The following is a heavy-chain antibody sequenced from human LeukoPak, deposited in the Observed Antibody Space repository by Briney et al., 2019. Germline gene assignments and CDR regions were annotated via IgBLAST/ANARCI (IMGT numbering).Heavy chain of an antibody. CDR1: GFTFSSYA. D-gene: IGHD5-18*01. Sequence: GGSLRPSCAASGFTFSSYAMNWVRQAPGKGLEWVSSISSGTTYIYYADSVKGRFTISRDNAKNSLYLQMNSLRAEDTAVYYCARGSSYGASGFDYWGQGTLLTVSS. CDR3: ARGSSYGASGFDY. CDR2: ISSGTTYI. J-gene: IGHJ4*02. V-gene: IGHV3-21*01.